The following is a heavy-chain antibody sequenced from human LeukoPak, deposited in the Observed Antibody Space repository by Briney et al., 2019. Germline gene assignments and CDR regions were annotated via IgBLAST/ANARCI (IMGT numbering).Heavy chain of an antibody. CDR3: ARDGYSNGYGWFDP. V-gene: IGHV1-2*02. CDR2: INPNSGGT. D-gene: IGHD5-18*01. J-gene: IGHJ5*02. CDR1: GYTFTACY. Sequence: EASVKVSCRASGYTFTACYIHWVRQAPGQGPEWMGWINPNSGGTNYAQKFQGRVTMTRDTSINTAYMELSSLRSDDTAVYYCARDGYSNGYGWFDPWGQGTLVTVAS.